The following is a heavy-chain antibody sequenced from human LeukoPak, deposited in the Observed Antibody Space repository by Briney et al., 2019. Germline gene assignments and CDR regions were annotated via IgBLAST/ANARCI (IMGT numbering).Heavy chain of an antibody. CDR2: IYYSGST. CDR3: AIAYCGGDCYGRDAFDI. Sequence: SQTLSLTCTVSGGSISSGDYYWSWIRQPPGKGLEWIGYIYYSGSTYYNPSLKSRVTISVDTSKNQFSLKLSSVTAADTAVYYCAIAYCGGDCYGRDAFDIWGQGTMVTVSS. CDR1: GGSISSGDYY. J-gene: IGHJ3*02. V-gene: IGHV4-30-4*08. D-gene: IGHD2-21*01.